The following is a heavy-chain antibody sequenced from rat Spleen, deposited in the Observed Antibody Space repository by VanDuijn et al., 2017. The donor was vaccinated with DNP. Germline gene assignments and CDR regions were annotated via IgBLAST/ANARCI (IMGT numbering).Heavy chain of an antibody. D-gene: IGHD4-3*01. CDR1: GFPFSNYN. CDR2: ISPSGDIT. J-gene: IGHJ2*01. CDR3: VRWNSGHFDY. Sequence: EVQLVESGGGLVQPGRSLKLSCTASGFPFSNYNMAWVRQAPKKGLEWVATISPSGDITYYRDSVKGRFTISRDDARSSLYLQMNSLRSEDMATYYCVRWNSGHFDYWGQGVMVTVSS. V-gene: IGHV5S23*01.